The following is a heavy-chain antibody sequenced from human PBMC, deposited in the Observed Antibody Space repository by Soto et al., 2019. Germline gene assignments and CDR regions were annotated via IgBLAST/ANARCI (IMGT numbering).Heavy chain of an antibody. CDR2: INSDGSSV. V-gene: IGHV3-74*03. D-gene: IGHD6-25*01. J-gene: IGHJ4*02. CDR3: VRAPEQRPFDY. CDR1: GFTLSNNW. Sequence: EVQLVESGGGLVQPGGSLRLSCAASGFTLSNNWIHWVRQAPGKGLVWVSRINSDGSSVTYADSVKGRFTFSRDNAKNTLYLQMDSLRVEDTAMDDCVRAPEQRPFDYWGQGTLVTVSS.